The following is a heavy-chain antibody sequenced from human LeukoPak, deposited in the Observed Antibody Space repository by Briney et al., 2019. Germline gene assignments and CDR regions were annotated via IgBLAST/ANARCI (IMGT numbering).Heavy chain of an antibody. D-gene: IGHD6-19*01. CDR3: ARGVAVAALDY. V-gene: IGHV4-4*02. CDR2: IFHSGST. Sequence: PSETLSLTCAVSGDSISNSNWWSWVRQPPGKGLEWIGEIFHSGSTYYNPSLKSRVTISVDRSKNQFSLKLSSVTAADTAVYYCARGVAVAALDYWGQGTLVTVSS. J-gene: IGHJ4*02. CDR1: GDSISNSNW.